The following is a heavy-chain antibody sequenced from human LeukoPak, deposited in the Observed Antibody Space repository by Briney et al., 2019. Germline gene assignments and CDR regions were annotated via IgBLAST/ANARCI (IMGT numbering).Heavy chain of an antibody. CDR2: IYYSGST. Sequence: SQTLSLTCTVSGGSISSGGYYWSWIRQHPGKGLEWIGYIYYSGSTYYNPSLKSRVTISVDTSKNQFSLKLSSVTAADTAVCYCARTFATIFGVVQYYFDYWGQGTLVTVSS. J-gene: IGHJ4*02. CDR3: ARTFATIFGVVQYYFDY. V-gene: IGHV4-31*03. CDR1: GGSISSGGYY. D-gene: IGHD3-3*01.